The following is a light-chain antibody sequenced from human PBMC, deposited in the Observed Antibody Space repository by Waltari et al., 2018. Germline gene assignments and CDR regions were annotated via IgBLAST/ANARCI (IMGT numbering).Light chain of an antibody. CDR3: QQYNSRSPWT. CDR1: QSVSTW. J-gene: IGKJ1*01. CDR2: KAS. Sequence: DIQITQSPSTLSAFVGDRVTITCRASQSVSTWLAWFQQKPGKAPKLVVYKASTLESGVPSRFSGRGSGTEFTLTSSSLQPDDFATYYCQQYNSRSPWTFGQGTKVEIK. V-gene: IGKV1-5*03.